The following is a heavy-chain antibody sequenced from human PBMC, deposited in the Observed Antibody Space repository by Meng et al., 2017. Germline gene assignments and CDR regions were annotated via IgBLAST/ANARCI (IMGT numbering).Heavy chain of an antibody. Sequence: QVLLVQSGPELRKPGASVYVSYKASGYTLTSYAINWLRQAPGQGLQWMGWIDTKTGNPTYVPGFTGRLVFSLDTSVSTAYLQISGLKADDTAVYYCTRDGYSDCSRTSCFDSWGQGTLVTVSS. CDR1: GYTLTSYA. CDR2: IDTKTGNP. V-gene: IGHV7-4-1*02. CDR3: TRDGYSDCSRTSCFDS. D-gene: IGHD2-2*01. J-gene: IGHJ4*02.